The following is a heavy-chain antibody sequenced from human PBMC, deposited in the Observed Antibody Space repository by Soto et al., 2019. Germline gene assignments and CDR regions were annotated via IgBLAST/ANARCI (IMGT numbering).Heavy chain of an antibody. CDR3: ARGGYYENVWGKLSLYGLDV. Sequence: QVQLVQSASEVMKPGASVKVSCKASGYTFIRYGITWVRQAPGQRLEWMGWISPYNDQTIYAQKLQGRVTMTADTTTRTVYRQLRGLKSDVTAVYYCARGGYYENVWGKLSLYGLDVWGQGTSVTVSS. V-gene: IGHV1-18*01. CDR1: GYTFIRYG. CDR2: ISPYNDQT. D-gene: IGHD3-16*01. J-gene: IGHJ6*02.